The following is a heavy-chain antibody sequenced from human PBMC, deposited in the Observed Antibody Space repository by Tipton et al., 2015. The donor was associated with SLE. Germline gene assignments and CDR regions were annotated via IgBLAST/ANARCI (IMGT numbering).Heavy chain of an antibody. J-gene: IGHJ4*02. Sequence: TLSLTCTVSGGSISTYYWNWIRQSPGKGLEWIGYADYIGSTNYNPSLKSRLTILVHRYKNQFSLKLSSVTAADTAVYFCARTPGSGWQYYFDYWGQGTLVTVSS. V-gene: IGHV4-59*01. CDR3: ARTPGSGWQYYFDY. D-gene: IGHD6-19*01. CDR2: ADYIGST. CDR1: GGSISTYY.